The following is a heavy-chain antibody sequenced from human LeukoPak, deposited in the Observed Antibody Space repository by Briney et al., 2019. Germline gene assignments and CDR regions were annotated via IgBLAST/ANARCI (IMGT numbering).Heavy chain of an antibody. CDR3: ARVVTDTTTYYYYYLDV. Sequence: GGSLRLSCAASGFTFSDYYISWIRQAPGKGLEWVSYISSSSSAIYYTDSVKGRFTISRDNAKNSLYLQMNSLRAEDTAVYYCARVVTDTTTYYYYYLDVWGKGTTVTVSS. J-gene: IGHJ6*03. CDR1: GFTFSDYY. CDR2: ISSSSSAI. V-gene: IGHV3-11*04. D-gene: IGHD5-18*01.